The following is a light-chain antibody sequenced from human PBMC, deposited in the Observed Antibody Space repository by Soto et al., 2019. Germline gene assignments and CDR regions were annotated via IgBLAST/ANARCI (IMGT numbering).Light chain of an antibody. J-gene: IGKJ1*01. Sequence: DIQMTQSPSSLSASIGASVTITCRASQSISGYLNWYQQKPGGAPKFLIYASATLQSGVPSRFSGSGYGTDFTLNINNLQPEDFATYYCQQSSILPPTFGQGTKVEVK. CDR1: QSISGY. V-gene: IGKV1-39*01. CDR3: QQSSILPPT. CDR2: ASA.